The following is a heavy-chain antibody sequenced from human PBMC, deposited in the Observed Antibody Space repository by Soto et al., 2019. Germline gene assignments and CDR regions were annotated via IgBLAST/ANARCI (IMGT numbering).Heavy chain of an antibody. D-gene: IGHD2-15*01. V-gene: IGHV1-24*01. Sequence: ASVKVCCKASGYTFTTFFIHWVRPAPGKGLEWMGRFDPEDGETLYAQKFQGRVTMTEDTSTDTAYMDLSSLSSEDTAVYTAAWSTHNYYYMDVWGKGTTVTVSS. CDR1: GYTFTTFF. CDR2: FDPEDGET. J-gene: IGHJ6*03. CDR3: AWSTHNYYYMDV.